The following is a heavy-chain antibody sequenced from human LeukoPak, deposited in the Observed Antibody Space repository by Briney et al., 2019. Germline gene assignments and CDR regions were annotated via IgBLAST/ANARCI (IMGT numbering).Heavy chain of an antibody. D-gene: IGHD5-24*01. V-gene: IGHV1-69*05. Sequence: VKVSFKASVCTFSIYSINWVRQAPGQGLEWMGGIIPIFDTANFAQKFQGRVTITTDESTNTAYMELSSLKSEDTALYYCARGSRRDGDYSYYMDVWGKGTTVTVSS. J-gene: IGHJ6*03. CDR3: ARGSRRDGDYSYYMDV. CDR1: VCTFSIYS. CDR2: IIPIFDTA.